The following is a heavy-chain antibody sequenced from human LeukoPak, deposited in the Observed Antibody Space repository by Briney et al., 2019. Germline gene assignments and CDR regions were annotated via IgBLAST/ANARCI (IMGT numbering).Heavy chain of an antibody. CDR1: GYTFTSYG. Sequence: ASVKVSCKASGYTFTSYGISWVRQAPGQGLEWMGWISGDNGDTNYAQKLQGGVTMTTDTSTSTAYMELRSLRYDDTAVYYCARDRYGVRSGSCDYWGQGTLVTVSS. J-gene: IGHJ4*02. D-gene: IGHD1-26*01. V-gene: IGHV1-18*01. CDR3: ARDRYGVRSGSCDY. CDR2: ISGDNGDT.